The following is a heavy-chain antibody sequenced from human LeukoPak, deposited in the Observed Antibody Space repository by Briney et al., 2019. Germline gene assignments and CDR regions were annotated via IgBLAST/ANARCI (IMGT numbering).Heavy chain of an antibody. CDR3: ARAFVGATPGYYYYYMDV. D-gene: IGHD1-26*01. Sequence: GGSLRLSCAASGFTFSSYGMHWVRQAPGKGLEWVAVIWYDGSNKYYADSVKGRFTISRDNSKNTLYLQMNSLRAEDTAVYYCARAFVGATPGYYYYYMDVWGKGTTVTVSS. J-gene: IGHJ6*03. V-gene: IGHV3-33*01. CDR1: GFTFSSYG. CDR2: IWYDGSNK.